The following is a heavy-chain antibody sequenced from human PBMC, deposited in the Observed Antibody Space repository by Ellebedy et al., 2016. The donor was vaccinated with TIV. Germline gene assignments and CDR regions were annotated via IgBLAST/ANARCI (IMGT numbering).Heavy chain of an antibody. Sequence: GGSLRLXCAASGFTFSGFPMHWFRQAPGKGLEWVAHISHDGSNKYHAESVKGRFSISRDNSKNTLYLQMNSLRAEDTAVYYCARVYGDYSVADYWGQGTLVTVSS. J-gene: IGHJ4*02. CDR3: ARVYGDYSVADY. D-gene: IGHD4-17*01. CDR1: GFTFSGFP. CDR2: ISHDGSNK. V-gene: IGHV3-30-3*01.